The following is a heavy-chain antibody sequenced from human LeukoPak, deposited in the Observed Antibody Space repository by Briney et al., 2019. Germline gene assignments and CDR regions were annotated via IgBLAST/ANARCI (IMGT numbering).Heavy chain of an antibody. D-gene: IGHD1-1*01. V-gene: IGHV4-30-4*08. CDR1: GGSISSGDYY. CDR3: ARSPDTTLWYFDL. Sequence: SETRSLTCTVSGGSISSGDYYWSWIRQPPGKGLEWIGYIYYSGSTYYNPSLKSRVTISVDTSKNQFSLKLSSVTAADTAVYYCARSPDTTLWYFDLWGRGTLVTVSS. CDR2: IYYSGST. J-gene: IGHJ2*01.